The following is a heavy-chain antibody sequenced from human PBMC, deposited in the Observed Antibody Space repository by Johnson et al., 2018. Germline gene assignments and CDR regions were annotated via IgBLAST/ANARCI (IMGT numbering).Heavy chain of an antibody. D-gene: IGHD3-16*01. Sequence: QLVQSGGGLVQPGGSLRLSCAASGFIVSYTYMNWVRQAPGKGLEWVSIIYSGGNTYYADSVKGRFTIARDSSKTTLYLQMNILRPEDTAVYYCTRDQLGGVINAFDIWGQGTMVTVSS. V-gene: IGHV3-66*02. CDR3: TRDQLGGVINAFDI. CDR1: GFIVSYTY. CDR2: IYSGGNT. J-gene: IGHJ3*02.